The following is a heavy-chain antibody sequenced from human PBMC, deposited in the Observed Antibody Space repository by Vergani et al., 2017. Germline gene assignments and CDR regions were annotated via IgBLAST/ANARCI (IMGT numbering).Heavy chain of an antibody. CDR1: GGSISSYY. CDR3: ARGPPAPFDY. Sequence: QVQLQESGPGLVKPSETLSLTCTVSGGSISSYYWSWIRQPPGKGLEWIGYIYYSGSTNYNPSLKSRVTISVDTSKNQFSLKLSYVTAADTAVYYCARGPPAPFDYWGQGTLVTVSS. J-gene: IGHJ4*02. CDR2: IYYSGST. V-gene: IGHV4-59*01.